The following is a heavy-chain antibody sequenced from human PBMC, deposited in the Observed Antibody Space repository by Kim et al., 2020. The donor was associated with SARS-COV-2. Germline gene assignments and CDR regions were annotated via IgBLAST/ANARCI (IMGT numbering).Heavy chain of an antibody. J-gene: IGHJ4*02. CDR1: GFTFSSYS. D-gene: IGHD3-10*01. CDR2: ISSSSSYI. Sequence: GGSLRLSCAASGFTFSSYSMNWVRQAPGKGLEWVSSISSSSSYIYYADSVKGRFTISRDNAKNSLYLQMNSLRAEDTAVYYCARRRYGSGSDILYYFDYWGQGTLVTVSS. CDR3: ARRRYGSGSDILYYFDY. V-gene: IGHV3-21*01.